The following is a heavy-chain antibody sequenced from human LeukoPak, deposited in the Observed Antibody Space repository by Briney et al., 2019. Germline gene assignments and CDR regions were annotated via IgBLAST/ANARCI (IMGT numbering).Heavy chain of an antibody. V-gene: IGHV1-2*02. CDR3: ARACEGRTYYYYYMDV. CDR1: GHTFTGYY. D-gene: IGHD3-10*01. J-gene: IGHJ6*03. Sequence: GSVKVSCKASGHTFTGYYMHWVRQAPGQGLEWMGWINPNSGGTNYAQKFQGRVTMTRDTSISTAYMELSRLRSDDTAVYYCARACEGRTYYYYYMDVWGKGTTVTVSS. CDR2: INPNSGGT.